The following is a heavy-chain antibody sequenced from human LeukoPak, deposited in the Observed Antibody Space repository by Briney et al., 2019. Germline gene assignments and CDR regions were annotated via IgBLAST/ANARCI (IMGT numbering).Heavy chain of an antibody. V-gene: IGHV3-23*01. D-gene: IGHD3-22*01. Sequence: GGSLRLPCAASGFTFSTFAMIWVRQAPGKGLEWVSAISGSGRDTYYADSVKGRFTFSRDNTKNTLYLQMNSLRAEDTAVYYCAKIRAVDSSGYYKYYFDYWGQGTLVTVSS. CDR2: ISGSGRDT. CDR3: AKIRAVDSSGYYKYYFDY. J-gene: IGHJ4*02. CDR1: GFTFSTFA.